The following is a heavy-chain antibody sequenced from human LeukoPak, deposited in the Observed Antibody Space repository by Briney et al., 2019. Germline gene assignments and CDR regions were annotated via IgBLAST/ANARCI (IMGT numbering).Heavy chain of an antibody. CDR3: ARGWGPAYCGGDCHRHFDY. CDR1: GGSISSGGYS. V-gene: IGHV4-30-4*07. J-gene: IGHJ4*02. CDR2: IYNSGST. D-gene: IGHD2-21*02. Sequence: ASETLSLTCAVSGGSISSGGYSWNWIRQPPGKGLEWIGYIYNSGSTSYNPSLKNRVSLSVDTSKNLFSLTLNSMTAADTAVYYCARGWGPAYCGGDCHRHFDYWGQGTLVTVSS.